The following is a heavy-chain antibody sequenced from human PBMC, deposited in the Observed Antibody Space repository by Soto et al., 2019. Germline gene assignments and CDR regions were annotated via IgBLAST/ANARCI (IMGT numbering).Heavy chain of an antibody. Sequence: QITLKESGPTLVKPTQTLTLTCTFSGFSLSTSGVGVGWIRQPPGKALEWLALIYWDDDKRYSPFLRSRLTISKDTSNNQVVLTMTNIDPVDTATYHCIQSRCGGDCLQSYASHYYYGMDVWGQGTTVTVSS. V-gene: IGHV2-5*02. CDR2: IYWDDDK. J-gene: IGHJ6*02. CDR1: GFSLSTSGVG. D-gene: IGHD2-21*02. CDR3: IQSRCGGDCLQSYASHYYYGMDV.